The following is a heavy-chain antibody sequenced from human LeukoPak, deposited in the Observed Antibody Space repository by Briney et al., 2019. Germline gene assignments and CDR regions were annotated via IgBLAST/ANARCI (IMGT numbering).Heavy chain of an antibody. CDR2: ISPSGGIT. CDR3: AKIHDSRAYYVRGSFHI. CDR1: GFTFSSYA. V-gene: IGHV3-23*01. J-gene: IGHJ3*02. D-gene: IGHD3-22*01. Sequence: GGSLRLSCAASGFTFSSYAMSWVRQAPGKGLEWVSGISPSGGITYYTDSVKGRFTISRDNSKNTLYLQMNSLRGEDTAVYSCAKIHDSRAYYVRGSFHIWGQGTMVTVSS.